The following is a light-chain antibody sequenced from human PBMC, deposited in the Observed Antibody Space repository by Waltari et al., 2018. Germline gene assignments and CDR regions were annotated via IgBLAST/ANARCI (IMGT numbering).Light chain of an antibody. CDR1: ENINKY. CDR2: KAS. Sequence: DIQITQSPSSLSASVGDRVTITCRASENINKYLNWYHQKPGKAPQFLIYKASNLHNGVPSIFSGSGSETDYTLTISSLQSEYVGTYLCQHNYGFPLTFGGGTKVEIK. J-gene: IGKJ4*01. V-gene: IGKV1-39*01. CDR3: QHNYGFPLT.